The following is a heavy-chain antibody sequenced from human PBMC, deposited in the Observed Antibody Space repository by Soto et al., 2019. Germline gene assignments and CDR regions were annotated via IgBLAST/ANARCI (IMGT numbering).Heavy chain of an antibody. CDR3: ARGVRAETYYNAFGY. J-gene: IGHJ4*01. Sequence: QVQLVESGGGVVQPGSSLRLSCAASGFSFKNYAFHWVRQAPGKGLEWVALISHHDEPNIFYADSVQGRFTISRDNYKNTVYLQMNSLRDEDTAVYHCARGVRAETYYNAFGYWGQGTKGSVSS. D-gene: IGHD3-10*01. CDR1: GFSFKNYA. CDR2: ISHHDEPNI. V-gene: IGHV3-30-3*01.